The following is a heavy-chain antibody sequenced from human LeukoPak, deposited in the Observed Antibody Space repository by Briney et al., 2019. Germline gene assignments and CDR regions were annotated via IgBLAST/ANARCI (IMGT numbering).Heavy chain of an antibody. J-gene: IGHJ4*02. Sequence: SETLSLTCTVSGGSISSSSYYWGWIRQPPGKGLEWIGSIYYSGSAYYNPSLKSRVTISVDTSKNQFSLKLSSVTAAGTAAYYCARERASSWYESFGVDYWGQGTLVTVSS. V-gene: IGHV4-39*02. CDR1: GGSISSSSYY. CDR2: IYYSGSA. CDR3: ARERASSWYESFGVDY. D-gene: IGHD6-13*01.